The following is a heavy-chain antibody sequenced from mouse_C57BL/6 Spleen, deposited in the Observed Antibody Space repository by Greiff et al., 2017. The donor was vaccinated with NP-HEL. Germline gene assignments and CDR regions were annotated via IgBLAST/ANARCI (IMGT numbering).Heavy chain of an antibody. V-gene: IGHV1-80*01. CDR2: IYPGDGDT. CDR1: GYAFSSYW. CDR3: ARKGTVVATGYFDV. Sequence: VQLQQSGAELVKPGASVKISCKASGYAFSSYWMNWVKQRPGKGLEWIGQIYPGDGDTNYNGKFKGKATLTADKSSSTAYMQLSSLTSEDSAVYFCARKGTVVATGYFDVWGTGTTVTVSS. D-gene: IGHD1-1*01. J-gene: IGHJ1*03.